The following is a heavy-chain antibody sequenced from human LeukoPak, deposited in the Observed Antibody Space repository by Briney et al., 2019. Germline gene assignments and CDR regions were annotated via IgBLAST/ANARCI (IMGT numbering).Heavy chain of an antibody. D-gene: IGHD6-6*01. CDR2: IIPILGTA. Sequence: GASVKVSCKASGGTFSSYAISWVRQAPGQGLEWMGRIIPILGTANYAQKFQGRVTITADKSTSTAYMELSSLRSEDTAVYYCASLRFEYSSSSNYWGQGTLVTVSS. V-gene: IGHV1-69*04. J-gene: IGHJ4*02. CDR3: ASLRFEYSSSSNY. CDR1: GGTFSSYA.